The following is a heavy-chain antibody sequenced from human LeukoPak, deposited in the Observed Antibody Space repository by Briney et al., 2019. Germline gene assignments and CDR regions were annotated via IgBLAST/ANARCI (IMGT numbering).Heavy chain of an antibody. V-gene: IGHV3-7*01. J-gene: IGHJ4*02. D-gene: IGHD3-3*01. Sequence: GGSLRLSCAASGFTFSSYWMSWVRQAPGKGLEWVANIKQDGSEKNYADSVKGRFSISRDNAKKSLYLQMSSLRAEDTAMYYCARRDFWSGPTFDHWGQGALVTVSS. CDR2: IKQDGSEK. CDR1: GFTFSSYW. CDR3: ARRDFWSGPTFDH.